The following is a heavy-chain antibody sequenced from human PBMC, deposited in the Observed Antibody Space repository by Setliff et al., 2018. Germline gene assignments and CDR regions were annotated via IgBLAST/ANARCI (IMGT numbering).Heavy chain of an antibody. V-gene: IGHV4-61*09. CDR1: GDTISTGINY. CDR2: IDRSGNT. D-gene: IGHD3-10*01. J-gene: IGHJ4*02. CDR3: ARSLGSGSYYGSRPFHSDY. Sequence: SETLSLTCTVSGDTISTGINYWSWIRQPAGKGLEWIGHIDRSGNTNFNPSLKSRVTISGDRSKNQFSLELSSVTAADTAVYYCARSLGSGSYYGSRPFHSDYWGQGILVTVSS.